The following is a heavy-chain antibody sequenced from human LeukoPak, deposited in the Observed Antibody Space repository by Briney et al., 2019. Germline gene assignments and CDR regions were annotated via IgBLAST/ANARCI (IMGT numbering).Heavy chain of an antibody. CDR3: ARGSNSVAY. D-gene: IGHD4-23*01. V-gene: IGHV4-34*01. J-gene: IGHJ4*02. CDR1: GGSFSDSY. CDR2: ISHSGDT. Sequence: SETLSLPCAVYGGSFSDSYWSWIRRPPGEGLEWVGEISHSGDTNYNPSLKSRVTISVDTSKNQFSLNLSSVTAADTAVYYCARGSNSVAYWGQGTLVTVSS.